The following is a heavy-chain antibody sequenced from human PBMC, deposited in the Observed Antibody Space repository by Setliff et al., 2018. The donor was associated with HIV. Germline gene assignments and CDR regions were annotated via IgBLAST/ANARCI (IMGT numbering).Heavy chain of an antibody. Sequence: PGGSLRLSCATSGFAFSDYDFHWVRQVTGEGLEWVSAIGTGGDTYYADSVKGRFTISRENAKNSLYLQMNNVRAGDTAVYYCTRELNEHTSSHYYFGLYVWGQGTTVTVSS. CDR3: TRELNEHTSSHYYFGLYV. D-gene: IGHD6-6*01. CDR1: GFAFSDYD. V-gene: IGHV3-13*01. CDR2: IGTGGDT. J-gene: IGHJ6*02.